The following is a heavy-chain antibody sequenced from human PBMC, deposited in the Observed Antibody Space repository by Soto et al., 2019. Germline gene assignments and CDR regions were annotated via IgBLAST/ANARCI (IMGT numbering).Heavy chain of an antibody. CDR1: GFTVRSNF. Sequence: GGSLRLSCAASGFTVRSNFMSWVRQAPGKGLEWVSLLNAGGSTNYVDSVKGQFTISRDNAKNSLYLQMNSLRAEDTAVYYCARERYYYGSGDYWGQGTLVTVSS. V-gene: IGHV3-66*01. CDR2: LNAGGST. J-gene: IGHJ4*02. D-gene: IGHD3-10*01. CDR3: ARERYYYGSGDY.